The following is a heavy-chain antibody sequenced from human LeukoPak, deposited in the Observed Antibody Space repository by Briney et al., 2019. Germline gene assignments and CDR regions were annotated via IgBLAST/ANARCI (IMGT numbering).Heavy chain of an antibody. CDR2: VFDGKTT. D-gene: IGHD5-24*01. CDR3: ASGAWATRLHS. J-gene: IGHJ4*02. V-gene: IGHV4-34*12. Sequence: RTSDTLSLTCAVYGESLNYYYRSWIRQSPEKGLEWIGEVFDGKTTNYNPSLKSRVTISAVTSSNQFSLNLKSVTAADTAVYYCASGAWATRLHSWAQGTLVIVSS. CDR1: GESLNYYY.